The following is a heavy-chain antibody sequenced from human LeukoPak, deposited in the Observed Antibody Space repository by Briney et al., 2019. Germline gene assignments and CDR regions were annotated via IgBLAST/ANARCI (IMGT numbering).Heavy chain of an antibody. J-gene: IGHJ3*02. V-gene: IGHV4-61*02. Sequence: SETLSLTCTVSGGSISSGSYYWSWIRQPAGKGLEWIGRIYTSGSTNYNPSLKSRVTISVDTSKNQFSLKLSSVTAADTAVYYCAREPSEYQLLGEDAFDIWGQGTMVTVSS. CDR2: IYTSGST. CDR1: GGSISSGSYY. D-gene: IGHD2-2*01. CDR3: AREPSEYQLLGEDAFDI.